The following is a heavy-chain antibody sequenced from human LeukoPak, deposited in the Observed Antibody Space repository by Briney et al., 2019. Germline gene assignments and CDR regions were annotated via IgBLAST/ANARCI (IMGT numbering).Heavy chain of an antibody. CDR2: IKQDGSEK. J-gene: IGHJ4*02. CDR3: ARAGTDSSGWYVFFDY. V-gene: IGHV3-7*01. Sequence: GGSLRLSCAASGFTFSSYWMSWVRQAPGKGLEWVANIKQDGSEKYYVDSVKGRFTISRDNAKNSLYLQMNSLRAEDTAVYYCARAGTDSSGWYVFFDYWGQGTLVTVSS. D-gene: IGHD6-19*01. CDR1: GFTFSSYW.